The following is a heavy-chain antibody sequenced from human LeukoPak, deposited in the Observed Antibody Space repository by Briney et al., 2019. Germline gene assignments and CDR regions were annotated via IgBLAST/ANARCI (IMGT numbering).Heavy chain of an antibody. Sequence: PGGSLRLSCAVSGFTFSTSAMNWVRQVPGKGLEWVSSIDYDSSHIYYAASVRGRFTISRDNARNSVYLQMNSPRVEDTAVYYCARDPLRYLRVGHYDYWGQGTLVAVSS. D-gene: IGHD3-9*01. V-gene: IGHV3-21*01. J-gene: IGHJ4*02. CDR2: IDYDSSHI. CDR3: ARDPLRYLRVGHYDY. CDR1: GFTFSTSA.